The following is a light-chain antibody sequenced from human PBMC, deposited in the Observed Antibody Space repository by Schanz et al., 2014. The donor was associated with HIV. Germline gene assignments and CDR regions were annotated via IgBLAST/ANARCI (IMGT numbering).Light chain of an antibody. J-gene: IGLJ2*01. CDR1: SSNIGFHY. CDR3: SSFAASHKLL. CDR2: RDN. Sequence: QSVLTQPPSASGTPGQRVTISCSGSSSNIGFHYVYWYQQLPRAAPKLLIYRDNQRPSGVPDRFSGSKSGTSASLAISGLRSEDEADYYCSSFAASHKLLFGGGTKLTVL. V-gene: IGLV1-47*01.